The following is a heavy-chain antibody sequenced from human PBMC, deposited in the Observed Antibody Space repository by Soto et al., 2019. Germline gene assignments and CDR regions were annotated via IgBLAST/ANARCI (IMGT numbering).Heavy chain of an antibody. D-gene: IGHD2-2*01. Sequence: QVQLMQSGAEVKKPGASVKVSCKASGYTFTTYDINWVRQAPGQGLEWMGWMNPNRTNTGYAEKFQGRFTMTRDTSISTAYMELSSLRYDDTAVYYCVRGGFLTHDHVIIAPATLGFDPWGQGTLVTVSS. J-gene: IGHJ5*02. CDR3: VRGGFLTHDHVIIAPATLGFDP. CDR2: MNPNRTNT. CDR1: GYTFTTYD. V-gene: IGHV1-8*01.